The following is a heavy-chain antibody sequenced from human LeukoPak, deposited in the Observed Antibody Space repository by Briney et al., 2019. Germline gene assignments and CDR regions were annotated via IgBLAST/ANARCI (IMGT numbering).Heavy chain of an antibody. D-gene: IGHD3-10*01. CDR1: GFTFSSYG. V-gene: IGHV3-30*03. CDR3: ARKSASGNYPLDY. J-gene: IGHJ4*02. CDR2: ISYDVGKK. Sequence: GRSLRLSCAASGFTFSSYGMHWVRQAPGKGLEWVAVISYDVGKKYYADSVKGRFTISRDNAKNTVFLQMSSLRAEDTALYYCARKSASGNYPLDYWGQGTLVTVSS.